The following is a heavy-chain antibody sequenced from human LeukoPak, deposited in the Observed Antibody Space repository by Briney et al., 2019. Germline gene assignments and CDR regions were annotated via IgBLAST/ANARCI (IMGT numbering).Heavy chain of an antibody. CDR3: TRNVGGVTYYFDY. J-gene: IGHJ4*02. D-gene: IGHD3-10*02. Sequence: PGGSLRLSCAASGFTFDDYGMSWVRQAPGKGLECVSGINWNGGSTGYADSVKGRFTISRDNAKNSLYLQMNSLRAEDTALYYCTRNVGGVTYYFDYWGQGTLVTVSS. V-gene: IGHV3-20*04. CDR1: GFTFDDYG. CDR2: INWNGGST.